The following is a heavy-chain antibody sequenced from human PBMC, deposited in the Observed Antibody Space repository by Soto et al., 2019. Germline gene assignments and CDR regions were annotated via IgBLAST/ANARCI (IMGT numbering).Heavy chain of an antibody. Sequence: SETLSPTCAVYGGSFSGYYWSWIRKPPGKGLEWIGEINHSGSTNYNPSLKSRVTISVDTSKNQVSLKLSSVTAADTAVYYCARGKLSDYVWGSYRYHFDYWGQGTVVTVSS. CDR2: INHSGST. CDR3: ARGKLSDYVWGSYRYHFDY. D-gene: IGHD3-16*02. V-gene: IGHV4-34*01. CDR1: GGSFSGYY. J-gene: IGHJ4*02.